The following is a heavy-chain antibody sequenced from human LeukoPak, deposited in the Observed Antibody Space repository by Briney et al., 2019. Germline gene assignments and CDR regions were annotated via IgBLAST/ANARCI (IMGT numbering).Heavy chain of an antibody. CDR1: GFTFSSYG. J-gene: IGHJ4*02. Sequence: PGGSLRLSCAAPGFTFSSYGMHWVRQAPGKGLEWVAVISYDGSNKYYADSVKGRFTISRDNSKNTLYLQMNSLRAEDTAVYYCAKIFVAAGPPGLLDYWGQGTLVTVSS. CDR3: AKIFVAAGPPGLLDY. V-gene: IGHV3-30*18. CDR2: ISYDGSNK. D-gene: IGHD6-13*01.